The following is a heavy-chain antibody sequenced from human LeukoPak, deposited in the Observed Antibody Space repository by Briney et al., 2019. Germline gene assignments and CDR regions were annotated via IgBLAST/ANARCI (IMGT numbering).Heavy chain of an antibody. CDR2: IYYSGST. D-gene: IGHD1-20*01. CDR1: GDSISSSSYY. V-gene: IGHV4-39*01. Sequence: SETLSLTCTVSGDSISSSSYYWGWIRQPPGKGLEWIGSIYYSGSTYYNPSLKSRVTISVDTSKNQFSLKLSSVTAADTAVYYCARQFRGITGTSDAFDIWGQGTMVTVSS. CDR3: ARQFRGITGTSDAFDI. J-gene: IGHJ3*02.